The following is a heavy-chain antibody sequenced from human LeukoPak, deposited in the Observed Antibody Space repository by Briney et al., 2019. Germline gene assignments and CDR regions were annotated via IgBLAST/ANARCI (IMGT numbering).Heavy chain of an antibody. CDR1: GFTFSSYA. D-gene: IGHD6-13*01. J-gene: IGHJ4*02. Sequence: PGRSLRLSCAASGFTFSSYAMHWVRQAPGKGLEWVAVISYDGSNKYYADSVKGRFTISRDNSKNTLYLQMNSLRAEDTAVYYCAKGYFSSSWEAFDYWGQGTLVTVSS. CDR2: ISYDGSNK. CDR3: AKGYFSSSWEAFDY. V-gene: IGHV3-30*04.